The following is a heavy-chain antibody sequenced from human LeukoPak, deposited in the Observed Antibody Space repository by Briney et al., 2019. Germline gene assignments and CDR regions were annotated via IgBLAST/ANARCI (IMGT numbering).Heavy chain of an antibody. Sequence: PGGSLRLSCAASGFTFSSYWMSWVRQAPGKGLEWVANIKQDGSEKYYVDSVKGRFTISRDNAKNSLYLRMNSLRAEDTAVYYCARRSSPSGRDAFDIWGQGTMVTVSS. CDR3: ARRSSPSGRDAFDI. J-gene: IGHJ3*02. D-gene: IGHD6-19*01. V-gene: IGHV3-7*01. CDR2: IKQDGSEK. CDR1: GFTFSSYW.